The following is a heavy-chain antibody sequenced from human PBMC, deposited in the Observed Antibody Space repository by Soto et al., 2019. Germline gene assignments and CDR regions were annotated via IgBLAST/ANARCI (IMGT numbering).Heavy chain of an antibody. D-gene: IGHD1-7*01. CDR2: ISGSGGST. J-gene: IGHJ4*02. CDR1: GFTFSSYA. Sequence: GGSLRLSCAASGFTFSSYAMSWVRQAPGKGLEWVSAISGSGGSTYYADSVKGRFTISRDNSKNTVYLEMNSLRAKDTAVYYCAKDRYAWTYVTFDYWGQGMLVTVSS. V-gene: IGHV3-23*01. CDR3: AKDRYAWTYVTFDY.